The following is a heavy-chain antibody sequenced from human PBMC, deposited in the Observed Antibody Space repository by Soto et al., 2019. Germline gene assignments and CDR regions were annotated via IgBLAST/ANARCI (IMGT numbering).Heavy chain of an antibody. CDR2: MSYDGRDK. V-gene: IGHV3-30*18. J-gene: IGHJ4*02. Sequence: QVQLVESGGGVVQPGRSLRLSCAASGFTFISYGMHWVRQAPGKGLEWLAVMSYDGRDKYYADSVRGRFTISRDNSKNPVYLQLNSLRVEDTAVYYCAKARSGSWHEGYYFDNWGQGTLVTVSS. CDR3: AKARSGSWHEGYYFDN. CDR1: GFTFISYG. D-gene: IGHD2-15*01.